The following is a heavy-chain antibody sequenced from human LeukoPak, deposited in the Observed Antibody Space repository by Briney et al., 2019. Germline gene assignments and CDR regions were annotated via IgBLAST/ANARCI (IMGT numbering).Heavy chain of an antibody. CDR3: ASYSTYYYDSSGLGAFDI. CDR1: GGSISSYY. D-gene: IGHD3-22*01. V-gene: IGHV4-59*08. Sequence: SETLSLTCTVSGGSISSYYGSWIRQPPGKGLEWIGYIYYSGSTNYNPSLKSRVTISVDTSKNQFSLKLSSVTAADTAVYYCASYSTYYYDSSGLGAFDIWGQGTMVTVSS. J-gene: IGHJ3*02. CDR2: IYYSGST.